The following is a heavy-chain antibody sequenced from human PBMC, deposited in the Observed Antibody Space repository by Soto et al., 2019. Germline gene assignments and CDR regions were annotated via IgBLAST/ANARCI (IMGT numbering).Heavy chain of an antibody. J-gene: IGHJ3*02. V-gene: IGHV3-7*04. CDR1: EFTFSRYW. D-gene: IGHD6-19*01. Sequence: GGSLRLSCAASEFTFSRYWMDWVRQAPRKGLEWVATIKHDGSEKYYVDSVKGRFIISRDNAKNSVFLQMNGLRVEDTAVYFCARAMGTDGWSNHPFDILGQGTMVTVSS. CDR2: IKHDGSEK. CDR3: ARAMGTDGWSNHPFDI.